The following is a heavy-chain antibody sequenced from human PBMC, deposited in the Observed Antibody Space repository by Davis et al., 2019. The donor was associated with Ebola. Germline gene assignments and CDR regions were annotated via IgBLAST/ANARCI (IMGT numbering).Heavy chain of an antibody. CDR3: ARSHRVGMAVEYAFDI. D-gene: IGHD6-19*01. Sequence: AASVQVSCKASGYTFTSYAMHWVRQAPGQRLEWMGWINAGNGNTKYSQKFQGRVTITRDTSASTAYMELSSLRSEDTAVYYCARSHRVGMAVEYAFDIWGQGTMVTVSS. V-gene: IGHV1-3*01. J-gene: IGHJ3*02. CDR2: INAGNGNT. CDR1: GYTFTSYA.